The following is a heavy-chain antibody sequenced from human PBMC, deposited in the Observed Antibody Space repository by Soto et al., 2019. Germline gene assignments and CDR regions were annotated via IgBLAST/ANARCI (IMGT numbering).Heavy chain of an antibody. J-gene: IGHJ6*02. V-gene: IGHV3-23*01. CDR2: ISGSGGST. D-gene: IGHD6-13*01. Sequence: EVQLLESGGGLVQPGGSLRLSCAASGFTFSSYAMSWVRQAPGKGLEWVSAISGSGGSTYYADSVKGRFTISRDNSKNTLYLQMNSLRAEDTAVYYCAKDLARAAAGYYYGMDVWGQGTTVTVSS. CDR3: AKDLARAAAGYYYGMDV. CDR1: GFTFSSYA.